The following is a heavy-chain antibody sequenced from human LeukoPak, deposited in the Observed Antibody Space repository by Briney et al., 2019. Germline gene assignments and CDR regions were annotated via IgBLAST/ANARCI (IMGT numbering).Heavy chain of an antibody. CDR1: GFTFSSDW. V-gene: IGHV3-74*01. Sequence: GGSLRLSCAASGFTFSSDWMHWVRQGPGKGLVWVSRVNSDGGSTNYAASVKGRFTISRDNAKNTLYLQMNSLRADDTAVYYCARSSGRSPFDMWGQGTMVTVSS. CDR2: VNSDGGST. D-gene: IGHD6-19*01. J-gene: IGHJ3*02. CDR3: ARSSGRSPFDM.